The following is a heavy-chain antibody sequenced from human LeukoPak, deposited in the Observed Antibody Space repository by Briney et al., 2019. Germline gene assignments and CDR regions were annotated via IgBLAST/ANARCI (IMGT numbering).Heavy chain of an antibody. V-gene: IGHV4-39*01. D-gene: IGHD2-15*01. CDR3: ARQGVVVEEINWFDP. CDR2: IYYSGRT. CDR1: GGSINSRSYY. J-gene: IGHJ5*02. Sequence: SETLSLTCTVSGGSINSRSYYWGWIRQPPGKGLEWIGSIYYSGRTYYNASLKSRVTISVDTSKNQFSLKLSSVTAADTAVYYCARQGVVVEEINWFDPWGQGTLVTVSS.